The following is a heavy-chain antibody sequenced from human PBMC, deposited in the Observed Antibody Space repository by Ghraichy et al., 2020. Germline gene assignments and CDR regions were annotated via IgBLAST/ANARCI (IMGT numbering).Heavy chain of an antibody. CDR1: GFTFDDYT. CDR2: ISWDGGST. Sequence: GGSLRLSCAASGFTFDDYTMHWVRQAPGKGLEWVSLISWDGGSTYYADSVKGRFTISRDNSKNSLYLQMNSLRTEDTALYYCAKARGIVVVSWYFDLWGRGTLVTVSS. J-gene: IGHJ2*01. D-gene: IGHD3-22*01. V-gene: IGHV3-43*01. CDR3: AKARGIVVVSWYFDL.